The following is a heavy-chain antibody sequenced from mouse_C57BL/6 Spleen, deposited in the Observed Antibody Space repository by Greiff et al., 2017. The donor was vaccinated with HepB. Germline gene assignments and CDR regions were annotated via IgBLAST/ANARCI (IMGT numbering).Heavy chain of an antibody. CDR1: GYAFSSSW. D-gene: IGHD2-1*01. J-gene: IGHJ4*01. CDR3: ARDGNYNLYYAMDY. V-gene: IGHV1-82*01. Sequence: QLQQSGPELVKPGASVKISCKASGYAFSSSWMNWVKQRPGKGLEWIGRIYPGDGDTNYNGKFKGKATLTADKSSSTAYMQLSSLTSEDSAVYFCARDGNYNLYYAMDYWGQGTSVTVSS. CDR2: IYPGDGDT.